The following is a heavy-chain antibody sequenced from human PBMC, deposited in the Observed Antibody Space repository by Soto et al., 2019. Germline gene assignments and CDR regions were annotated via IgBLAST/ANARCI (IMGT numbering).Heavy chain of an antibody. Sequence: GGSLRLSCAASGFTLSSYGMHWVRQAPGKGLEWVALISLDGSKEYYADSVKGRFPISRDNSKNTLYLQMNSLRGEDKAVYYCAKDRAVAGMSGASDIWGQGTMVTVSS. D-gene: IGHD6-19*01. CDR1: GFTLSSYG. V-gene: IGHV3-30*18. CDR2: ISLDGSKE. CDR3: AKDRAVAGMSGASDI. J-gene: IGHJ3*02.